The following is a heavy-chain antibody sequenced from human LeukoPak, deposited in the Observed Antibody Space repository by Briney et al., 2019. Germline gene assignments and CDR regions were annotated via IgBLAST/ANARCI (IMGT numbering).Heavy chain of an antibody. J-gene: IGHJ4*02. Sequence: GGSLRLSCAASGFTFSSYSMNWVRQAPGKGLEWVSYISSSSSTIYYADSVKGRFTISRDNAKNSLYLQMNSLRAEDTAVYYCARARASSILWFGELMGSFDYWGQGTLVTVSS. CDR2: ISSSSSTI. CDR3: ARARASSILWFGELMGSFDY. V-gene: IGHV3-48*04. CDR1: GFTFSSYS. D-gene: IGHD3-10*01.